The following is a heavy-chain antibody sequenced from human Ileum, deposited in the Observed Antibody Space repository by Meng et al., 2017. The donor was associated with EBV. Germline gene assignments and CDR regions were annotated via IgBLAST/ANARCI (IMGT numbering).Heavy chain of an antibody. D-gene: IGHD1-26*01. CDR2: IYYSGTT. CDR3: ASRELAPFDY. CDR1: GGSFSSRKYY. V-gene: IGHV4-39*07. Sequence: LRMRGWGPGRVKPSETPSLTCGVAGGSFSSRKYYWGWIRQPPGKALEWIASIYYSGTTYYNPSLQSRVSISVDKSKNQVSLNMTSMTAADTAVYYCASRELAPFDYWGQGTLVTVSS. J-gene: IGHJ4*02.